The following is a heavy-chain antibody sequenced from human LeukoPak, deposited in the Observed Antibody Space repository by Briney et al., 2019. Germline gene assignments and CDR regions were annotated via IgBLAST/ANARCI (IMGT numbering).Heavy chain of an antibody. D-gene: IGHD3-10*01. CDR3: ARDREVRGVNDAFDI. Sequence: GGSLRLSCAASGFTFSSYAMHWVRQAPGKGLEWVSSISSSSSYIYYADSVKGRFTISRDNAKNSLNLQMNSLRAEDTAVYYCARDREVRGVNDAFDIWGQGTMVTVSS. CDR2: ISSSSSYI. CDR1: GFTFSSYA. J-gene: IGHJ3*02. V-gene: IGHV3-21*01.